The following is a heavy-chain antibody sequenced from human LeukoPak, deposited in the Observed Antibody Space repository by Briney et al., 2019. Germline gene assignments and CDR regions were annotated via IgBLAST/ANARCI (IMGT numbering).Heavy chain of an antibody. Sequence: PSETLSLTCAVSGGSFSGYYWNWIRQPPGNGLEWIGEINPSGGTNYSPSLKSRVTISVDTSTNQFSLKLTSVTAADTAMYYCARHITNSGSAFDLWGRGTLVTVSS. CDR1: GGSFSGYY. V-gene: IGHV4-34*01. J-gene: IGHJ2*01. D-gene: IGHD3-10*01. CDR3: ARHITNSGSAFDL. CDR2: INPSGGT.